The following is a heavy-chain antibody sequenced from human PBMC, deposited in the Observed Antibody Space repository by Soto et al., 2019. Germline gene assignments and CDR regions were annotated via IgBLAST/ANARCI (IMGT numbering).Heavy chain of an antibody. CDR3: ARGRAAAPDGMDV. V-gene: IGHV3-74*01. CDR2: IKSDGSST. Sequence: EVQLVESGGGLVQPGGSLRLSCAAAGFTVSSYCMHWVRQAPGKGLVWVSRIKSDGSSTSYADSVKGRFTISKDNARNTLYLQMNSLRAEDTAVYYCARGRAAAPDGMDVWGQGTTVTVSS. CDR1: GFTVSSYC. D-gene: IGHD6-25*01. J-gene: IGHJ6*02.